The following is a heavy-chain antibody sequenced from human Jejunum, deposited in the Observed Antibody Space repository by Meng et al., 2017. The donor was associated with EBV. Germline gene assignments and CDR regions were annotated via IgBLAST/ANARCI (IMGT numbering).Heavy chain of an antibody. J-gene: IGHJ4*02. Sequence: QVRLVQSGAEVKEPGASVKVSCKASGYTFTNYGVSWVRHAPGQGLEWMGWIRAYNGNTDYAQKLQGRVTMTTDTPTSTAYMELRSLRSDDTAVYYCTILSHCDGGICYSYDYWGQGTLVTVSS. CDR2: IRAYNGNT. CDR1: GYTFTNYG. CDR3: TILSHCDGGICYSYDY. V-gene: IGHV1-18*01. D-gene: IGHD2-15*01.